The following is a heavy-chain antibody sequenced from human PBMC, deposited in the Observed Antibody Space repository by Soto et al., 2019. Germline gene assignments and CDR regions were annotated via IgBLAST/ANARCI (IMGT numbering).Heavy chain of an antibody. CDR2: IYYSGST. J-gene: IGHJ3*02. D-gene: IGHD3-16*01. Sequence: KTSETLSLTCTVSGGSISSGGYYWSWIRQHPGKGLEWIGYIYYSGSTYYNPSLKSRVTISVDTSKNQFSLKLSPVTAADTAVYYCARDGVSVHAFDIWGQGTMVTVSS. CDR1: GGSISSGGYY. CDR3: ARDGVSVHAFDI. V-gene: IGHV4-31*03.